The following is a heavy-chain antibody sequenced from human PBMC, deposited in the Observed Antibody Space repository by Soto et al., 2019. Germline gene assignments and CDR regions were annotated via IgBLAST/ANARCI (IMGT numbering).Heavy chain of an antibody. CDR3: AKNGQPPYYYYGMDV. CDR2: ISGYNGDT. V-gene: IGHV1-18*01. J-gene: IGHJ6*02. Sequence: QGQLVQSGAEVMKPGASVKVSCKASGYTFTRYGISWVRQAPGQGLEWMGWISGYNGDTNYAQKFQGRVTMTVDTSTTTAFLELTSLTSDDRAVYYCAKNGQPPYYYYGMDVWGQGTTVTVSS. D-gene: IGHD2-8*01. CDR1: GYTFTRYG.